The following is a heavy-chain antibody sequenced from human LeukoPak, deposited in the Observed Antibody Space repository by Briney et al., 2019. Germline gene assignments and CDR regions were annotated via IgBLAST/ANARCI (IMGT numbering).Heavy chain of an antibody. CDR1: GYTFTSYG. V-gene: IGHV1-18*01. CDR3: ARIEDCSGGSCYRYYYYYYGMDV. J-gene: IGHJ6*02. CDR2: ISAYNGNT. D-gene: IGHD2-15*01. Sequence: ASVKVSCKASGYTFTSYGISWVRQAPGQGLEWMGWISAYNGNTNYAQKLQGRVTMTTDTSTSTAYMELRSLRSDDTAVYYCARIEDCSGGSCYRYYYYYYGMDVWGQGTTVTVSS.